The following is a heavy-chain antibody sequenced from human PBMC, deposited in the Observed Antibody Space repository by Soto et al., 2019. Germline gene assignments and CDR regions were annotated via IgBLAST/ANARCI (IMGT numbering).Heavy chain of an antibody. CDR2: INAGNGNT. Sequence: GASVKVSCKASGYTFTSYAMHWVRQAPGQRLEWMGWINAGNGNTKYSQKFQGRVTITRDTSASTAYMELSSLRSEDTAVYYCARDDYDSSGSIAEYFQQWGQGTPVTVSS. CDR1: GYTFTSYA. CDR3: ARDDYDSSGSIAEYFQQ. J-gene: IGHJ1*01. V-gene: IGHV1-3*01. D-gene: IGHD3-22*01.